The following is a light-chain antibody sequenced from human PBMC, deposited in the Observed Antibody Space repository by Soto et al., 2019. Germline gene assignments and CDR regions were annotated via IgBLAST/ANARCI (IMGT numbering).Light chain of an antibody. CDR3: QQYNNSPLT. CDR2: GAS. Sequence: EIVLTQSPGTLSLSPGDRATLSCRASQSVTGSYLAWYQQKPGQAPRLLIYGASSRATGIPDRFSGGGSGTDFTLTISRLEPEDFAVYYCQQYNNSPLTFGGGTKVEIK. V-gene: IGKV3-20*01. J-gene: IGKJ4*01. CDR1: QSVTGSY.